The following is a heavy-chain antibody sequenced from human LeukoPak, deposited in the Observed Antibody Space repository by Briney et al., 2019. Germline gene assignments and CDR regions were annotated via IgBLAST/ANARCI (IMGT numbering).Heavy chain of an antibody. J-gene: IGHJ5*02. CDR3: AREAETYYYDSSGYLNWFDP. Sequence: SETLSITCTVSGGSVSSGSYYWSWIRQPPGKGLEWIGYIYYSGSTNYNPSLKSRVTISVDTSKNQFSLKLSSVTAADTAVYYCAREAETYYYDSSGYLNWFDPWGQGTLVTVSS. CDR1: GGSVSSGSYY. D-gene: IGHD3-22*01. CDR2: IYYSGST. V-gene: IGHV4-61*01.